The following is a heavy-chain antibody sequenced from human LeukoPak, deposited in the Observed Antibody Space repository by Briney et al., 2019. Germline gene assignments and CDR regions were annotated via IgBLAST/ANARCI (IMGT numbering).Heavy chain of an antibody. Sequence: GESLKISCKGSGYSFTSYWIGWVRQMPGKGLEWMGIISFGDSDSRYSPSFQGQVTTSVDKSINTAYLQWSSLKASDTAMYYCATARPHRGFDIWGQGTMVTVSS. CDR1: GYSFTSYW. V-gene: IGHV5-51*01. J-gene: IGHJ3*02. CDR2: ISFGDSDS. CDR3: ATARPHRGFDI.